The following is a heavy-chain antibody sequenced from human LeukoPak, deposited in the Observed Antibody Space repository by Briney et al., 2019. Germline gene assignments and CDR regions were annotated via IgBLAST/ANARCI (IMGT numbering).Heavy chain of an antibody. CDR1: GGSISSGSYY. CDR2: IYTSGST. J-gene: IGHJ3*02. Sequence: SQSLSLTCTVSGGSISSGSYYWSWIRQPAGKGLEWIGRIYTSGSTDYNPSLKSRVTISVDTSKNQFSLKLSSVTAADTAVYYCARGAGWLQFADAFDIWGQATMVTVSS. V-gene: IGHV4-61*02. D-gene: IGHD5-24*01. CDR3: ARGAGWLQFADAFDI.